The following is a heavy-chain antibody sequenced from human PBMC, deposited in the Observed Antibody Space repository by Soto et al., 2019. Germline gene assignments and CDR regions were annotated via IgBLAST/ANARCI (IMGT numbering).Heavy chain of an antibody. Sequence: PVGSLRLSCASSVFTFSSYGMHCVRHSPGKGLEWVAVISYDGSNKYYADSVKGRFTISRDNSKNTLYLQMNSLRAEDTAVYYCAKVVHHYYDSSGKPPNRYGYYYYYYGMEVWGQGTTVSVSS. CDR3: AKVVHHYYDSSGKPPNRYGYYYYYYGMEV. CDR1: VFTFSSYG. CDR2: ISYDGSNK. V-gene: IGHV3-30*18. J-gene: IGHJ6*01. D-gene: IGHD3-22*01.